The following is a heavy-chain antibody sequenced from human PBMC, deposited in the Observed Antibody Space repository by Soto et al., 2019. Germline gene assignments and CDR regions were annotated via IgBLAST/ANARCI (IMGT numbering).Heavy chain of an antibody. Sequence: QVQLVQSGAEVKKPGSSVKVSCKTSGGTFSTYSIVWVRQAPGEGLECMGGIIPIFGTASYAQKFQDWVKITADKSTNTAFMELSSLKSEDTALYYCARTSGNYYRVGTISNFAYWAQETLITVS. CDR2: IIPIFGTA. J-gene: IGHJ4*02. D-gene: IGHD1-26*01. CDR1: GGTFSTYS. CDR3: ARTSGNYYRVGTISNFAY. V-gene: IGHV1-69*06.